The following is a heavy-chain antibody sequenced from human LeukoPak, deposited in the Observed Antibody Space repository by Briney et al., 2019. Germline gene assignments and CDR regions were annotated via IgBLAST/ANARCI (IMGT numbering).Heavy chain of an antibody. J-gene: IGHJ4*02. CDR3: ARAIWFGELGEIDY. V-gene: IGHV4-59*01. D-gene: IGHD3-10*01. Sequence: SETLSLTCTVSGGSISSYYWSWIRQPPGKELEWIGSIYYSGSTNYNPSLKSRVTISVDTSKNQFSLKLSSVTAADTAVYYCARAIWFGELGEIDYWGQGTLVTVSS. CDR2: IYYSGST. CDR1: GGSISSYY.